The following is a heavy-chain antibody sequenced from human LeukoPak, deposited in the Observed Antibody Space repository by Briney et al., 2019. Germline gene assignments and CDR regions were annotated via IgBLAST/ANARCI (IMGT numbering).Heavy chain of an antibody. D-gene: IGHD6-6*01. Sequence: SETLSLTCAVYGGSFSGYYWSWIRQPPGKGLEWIGEINHSGSTNYNPSLKSRVTISVDTSKNQFSLKLSSVTAAHTAVYYCARGSGSKGARPKYFDYWGQGTLVTVSS. V-gene: IGHV4-34*01. J-gene: IGHJ4*02. CDR1: GGSFSGYY. CDR2: INHSGST. CDR3: ARGSGSKGARPKYFDY.